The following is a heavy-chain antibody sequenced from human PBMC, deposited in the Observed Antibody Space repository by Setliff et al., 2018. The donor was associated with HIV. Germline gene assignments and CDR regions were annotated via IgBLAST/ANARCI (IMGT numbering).Heavy chain of an antibody. CDR3: ARGFSGDYLFTGYLDV. V-gene: IGHV4-34*01. CDR2: INHSRRT. Sequence: KPSETLSLTCAVYGGSFSGFYWNWTRQAPGKGLEWIGEINHSRRTKYNPSLKSRVTISVDTSKNQFSLKLSSVTAADTAFYYCARGFSGDYLFTGYLDVWGKGTTVTVSS. J-gene: IGHJ6*03. D-gene: IGHD3-22*01. CDR1: GGSFSGFY.